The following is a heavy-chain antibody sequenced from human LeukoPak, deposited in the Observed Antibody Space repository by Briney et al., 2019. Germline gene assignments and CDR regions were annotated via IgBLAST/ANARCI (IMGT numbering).Heavy chain of an antibody. J-gene: IGHJ4*02. V-gene: IGHV3-23*01. CDR2: ISGSGGTT. CDR3: AKSISPGGYVGSLYFFDD. Sequence: GGSLRLSCAASGLTFSSYAMSWVRQAPGKGLEWVSTISGSGGTTYYADSVEGQFTISRDNSKNTVSLQMNSLRAEDTAIYYCAKSISPGGYVGSLYFFDDWGQGTLVTVSS. D-gene: IGHD1-26*01. CDR1: GLTFSSYA.